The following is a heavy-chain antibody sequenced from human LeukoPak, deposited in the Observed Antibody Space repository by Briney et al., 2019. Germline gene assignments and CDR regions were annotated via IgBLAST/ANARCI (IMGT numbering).Heavy chain of an antibody. CDR2: IRYDGTNK. Sequence: GGSLRLSCAASGFTFSSYEMNWVRQAPGKGLEWVAFIRYDGTNKYYADSVKGRFTISRDNSKNTLYLHMNSLRAEDTAVYYCAKDRRGRNYYYMDVWGKGTTVTVS. V-gene: IGHV3-30*02. D-gene: IGHD3-16*01. J-gene: IGHJ6*03. CDR1: GFTFSSYE. CDR3: AKDRRGRNYYYMDV.